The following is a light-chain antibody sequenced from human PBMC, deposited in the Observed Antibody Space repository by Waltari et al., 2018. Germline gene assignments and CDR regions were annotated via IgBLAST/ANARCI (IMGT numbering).Light chain of an antibody. V-gene: IGLV2-23*02. J-gene: IGLJ2*01. CDR3: CSYGGASIRV. CDR1: TSAVGSYNL. CDR2: EVR. Sequence: QSALTPPASVSGSPGQSITISCTGTTSAVGSYNLLSWSRTHPGEAPKLIIYEVRKRPSGVSDRFSGSKSGNTASLTISGLQAEDEADYYCCSYGGASIRVFGGGTKLTVL.